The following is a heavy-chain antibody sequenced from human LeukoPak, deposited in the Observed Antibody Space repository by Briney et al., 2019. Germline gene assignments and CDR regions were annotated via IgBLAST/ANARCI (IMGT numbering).Heavy chain of an antibody. CDR3: ARGTTGGYSGRYSMDV. D-gene: IGHD1-26*01. V-gene: IGHV3-74*01. CDR1: GFTFSDYW. Sequence: GGSLRLSCAASGFTFSDYWVHWVRQAPGKGLLCVSLINSDGSSTNYADSVKGRFTISRDNAKGMLYLQMNSLRAEDTAVYYCARGTTGGYSGRYSMDVWGQGTRSPSP. J-gene: IGHJ6*02. CDR2: INSDGSST.